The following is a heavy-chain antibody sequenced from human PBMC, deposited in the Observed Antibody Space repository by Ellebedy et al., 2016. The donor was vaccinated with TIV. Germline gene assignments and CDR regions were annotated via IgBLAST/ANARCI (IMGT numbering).Heavy chain of an antibody. CDR3: ARDLNDFWSGYPSNLDY. CDR1: GFTFSSYA. J-gene: IGHJ4*02. CDR2: ISYDGSNK. V-gene: IGHV3-30-3*01. Sequence: GESLKISCAASGFTFSSYAMHWVRQAPGKGLEWVAVISYDGSNKYYADSVKGRFTISRDNSKNTLYLQMNSLRAEDTAVYYCARDLNDFWSGYPSNLDYWGQGTLVTVSS. D-gene: IGHD3-3*01.